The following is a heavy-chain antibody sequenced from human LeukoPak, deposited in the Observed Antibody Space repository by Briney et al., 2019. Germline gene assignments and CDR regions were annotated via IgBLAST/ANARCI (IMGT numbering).Heavy chain of an antibody. CDR1: GFTFSSYS. CDR3: ARDPGTTYYYDSSGYYHY. CDR2: ISSSSSYI. D-gene: IGHD3-22*01. V-gene: IGHV3-21*01. Sequence: GGSLRLSCAASGFTFSSYSMNWVRQAPGKGLEWVSSISSSSSYIYYADSVKGRFTISRDNAKNSLYLQMNSLRAEDTAVYYCARDPGTTYYYDSSGYYHYWGQGTLVTVSS. J-gene: IGHJ4*02.